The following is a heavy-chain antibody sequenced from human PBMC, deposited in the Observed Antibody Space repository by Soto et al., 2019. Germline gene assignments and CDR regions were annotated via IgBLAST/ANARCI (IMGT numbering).Heavy chain of an antibody. CDR3: ARGLLNATACFDC. CDR1: GATFTTNS. J-gene: IGHJ4*02. V-gene: IGHV1-69*06. D-gene: IGHD1-1*01. CDR2: IIPVVVTT. Sequence: QVQLVQSGAEVKKPGSSVKVSCRASGATFTTNSLNWVRQALGQGLEWMGGIIPVVVTTKYAQKYQARVPITGDKSTNTAYMELRSLGSDDTAVYYCARGLLNATACFDCWGQRPRVTASS.